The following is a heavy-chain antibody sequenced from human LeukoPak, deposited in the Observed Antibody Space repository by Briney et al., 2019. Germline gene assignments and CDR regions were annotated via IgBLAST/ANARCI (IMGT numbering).Heavy chain of an antibody. J-gene: IGHJ4*02. CDR2: IYYSGST. CDR1: GGSISSYY. CDR3: ARRGDYLDY. V-gene: IGHV4-59*12. D-gene: IGHD4-17*01. Sequence: SSETLSLTCTVSGGSISSYYWSWIRQPPGKGLEWIGYIYYSGSTNYNPSLKSRVTISVDTSKNQFSLKLSSVTAADTAVYYCARRGDYLDYWGQGTLVTVSS.